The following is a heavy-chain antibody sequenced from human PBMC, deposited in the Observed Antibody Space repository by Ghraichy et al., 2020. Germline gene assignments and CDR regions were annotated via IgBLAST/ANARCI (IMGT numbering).Heavy chain of an antibody. CDR1: GYTFTGYY. CDR2: INPNSGGT. V-gene: IGHV1-2*02. J-gene: IGHJ4*02. CDR3: ARDPPVYSSGWYGGEL. Sequence: ASVKVSCKASGYTFTGYYMHWVRQAPGQGLEWMGWINPNSGGTNYAQKFQGRVTMTRDTSISTAYMELSRLRSDDTAVYYCARDPPVYSSGWYGGELWGQGTLVTVSS. D-gene: IGHD6-19*01.